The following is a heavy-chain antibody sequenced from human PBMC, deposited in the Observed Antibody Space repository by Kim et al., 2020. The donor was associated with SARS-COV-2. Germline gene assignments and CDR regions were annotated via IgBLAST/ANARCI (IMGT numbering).Heavy chain of an antibody. V-gene: IGHV3-23*01. J-gene: IGHJ4*02. CDR3: AKDKVYDSSGYYYSY. D-gene: IGHD3-22*01. Sequence: DSVKGRFTISRDNSKNTLYLQMNSLRAEDTAVYYCAKDKVYDSSGYYYSYWGQGTLVTVSS.